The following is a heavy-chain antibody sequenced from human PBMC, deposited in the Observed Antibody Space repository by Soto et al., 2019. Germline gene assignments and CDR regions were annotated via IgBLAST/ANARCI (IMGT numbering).Heavy chain of an antibody. J-gene: IGHJ6*02. CDR3: ARDGERDTGLNFYYYLHGMDA. V-gene: IGHV1-18*04. Sequence: ASVKVSCKASGYTFTTYGISWVRQAPGQGLEWMGWISPYNGTTKYAEKFQGEMTMTTDAATSTAYMDLRSLRSDDTAVYYCARDGERDTGLNFYYYLHGMDAWGQGTRVTVSS. CDR1: GYTFTTYG. D-gene: IGHD1-1*01. CDR2: ISPYNGTT.